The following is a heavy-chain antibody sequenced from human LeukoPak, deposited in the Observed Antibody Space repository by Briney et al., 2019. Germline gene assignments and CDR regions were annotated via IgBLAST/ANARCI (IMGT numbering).Heavy chain of an antibody. J-gene: IGHJ5*02. CDR3: AVVTIFGVVNWFDP. D-gene: IGHD3-3*01. CDR2: INPNSGGT. Sequence: ASVKVSCKASGYTFTGYYMHWVRQAPGPGLEWMGWINPNSGGTNYAQKFQGRVTMTRDTSISTAYMELSRLRSDDTAVYYCAVVTIFGVVNWFDPWGQGTLVTVSS. V-gene: IGHV1-2*02. CDR1: GYTFTGYY.